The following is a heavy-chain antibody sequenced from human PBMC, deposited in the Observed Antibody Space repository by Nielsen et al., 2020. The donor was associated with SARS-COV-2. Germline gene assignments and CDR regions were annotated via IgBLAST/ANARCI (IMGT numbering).Heavy chain of an antibody. V-gene: IGHV4-30-4*01. J-gene: IGHJ3*01. CDR2: IYYSGHT. D-gene: IGHD4-23*01. Sequence: WIRQPPGKGLEWIGYIYYSGHTYYNPSLKSRITMSVDTSKNQVSLNLSSMTAADTAVYYCARVKLDDYGGNSLMNGFDVWGQGTVVTVSS. CDR3: ARVKLDDYGGNSLMNGFDV.